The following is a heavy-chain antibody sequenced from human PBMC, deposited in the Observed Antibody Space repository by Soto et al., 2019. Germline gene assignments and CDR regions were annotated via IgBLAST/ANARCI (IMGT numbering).Heavy chain of an antibody. D-gene: IGHD3-3*01. CDR2: IKGDVITT. V-gene: IGHV3-74*01. CDR1: GFAFSSYW. CDR3: ARGAFGAYYLDS. J-gene: IGHJ5*01. Sequence: EVQLVESGGGLVQPGGSLRLTCAASGFAFSSYWIHWVRQAPGEGLVWVSRIKGDVITTNYADPVKGRFTISRDNAKNTVFLQMNSLRAEDTAVYFCARGAFGAYYLDSWGQGTLVTVSS.